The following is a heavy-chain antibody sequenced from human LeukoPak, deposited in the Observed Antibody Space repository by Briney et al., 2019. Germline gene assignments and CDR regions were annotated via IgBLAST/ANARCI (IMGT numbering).Heavy chain of an antibody. V-gene: IGHV4-59*01. J-gene: IGHJ4*02. Sequence: SETLSLTCTVSGGSISTYYWTWIRLPPGKGLEYIGYIYYTGSTNYNPSLKSRVTISVDTSNNQFSLKLSSVTAADTAVYCCARTGSWYHYFDYWGQGTLVPVSS. CDR3: ARTGSWYHYFDY. CDR2: IYYTGST. CDR1: GGSISTYY. D-gene: IGHD6-13*01.